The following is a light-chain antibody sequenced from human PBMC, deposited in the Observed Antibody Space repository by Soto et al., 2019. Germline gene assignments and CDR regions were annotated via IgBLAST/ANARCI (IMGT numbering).Light chain of an antibody. J-gene: IGKJ1*01. CDR3: QQYNTWHPKMA. CDR2: GAS. CDR1: QSVSSD. V-gene: IGKV3-15*01. Sequence: VVTQSSATLSVFPGETATLSCRASQSVSSDLAWYQQRPGQAPRLLIYGASTRATGIPARFRGSGSGTEFRLTISSRQSEDFATYYCQQYNTWHPKMAFGRGTKVEIK.